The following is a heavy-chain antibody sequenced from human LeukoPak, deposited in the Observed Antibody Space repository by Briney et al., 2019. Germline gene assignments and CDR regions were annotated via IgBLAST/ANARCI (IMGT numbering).Heavy chain of an antibody. V-gene: IGHV3-64D*06. Sequence: PGGSLRLSCSASGFTFSTSAMHWVRQAPGKGLEYVSVISSNGGFTYYADSVKGRFTISRDNSENTLHLQMSSLRAEDTAVYYCVGVRWFGGSNWFDPWGQGTLVTVSS. D-gene: IGHD3-10*01. CDR2: ISSNGGFT. J-gene: IGHJ5*02. CDR1: GFTFSTSA. CDR3: VGVRWFGGSNWFDP.